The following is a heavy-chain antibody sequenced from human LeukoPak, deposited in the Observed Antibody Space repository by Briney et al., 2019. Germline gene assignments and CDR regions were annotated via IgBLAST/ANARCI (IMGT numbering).Heavy chain of an antibody. Sequence: GASVRVSCKASGYTFTSYYMHWVRQAPGQGLEWMGWISAYNGNTNYAQKLQGRVTTTTDTSTSTAYMELRSLRSDDTAVYYCARDPWHHYDFPPYNWFDPWGQGTLVTVSS. D-gene: IGHD3-3*01. CDR1: GYTFTSYY. V-gene: IGHV1-18*04. CDR2: ISAYNGNT. J-gene: IGHJ5*02. CDR3: ARDPWHHYDFPPYNWFDP.